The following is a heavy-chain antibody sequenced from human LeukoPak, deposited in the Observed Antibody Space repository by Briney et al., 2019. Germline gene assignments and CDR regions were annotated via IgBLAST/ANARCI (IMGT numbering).Heavy chain of an antibody. D-gene: IGHD6-6*01. J-gene: IGHJ4*02. V-gene: IGHV4-34*01. CDR1: GGSFSGYY. Sequence: SETLSLTCAVYGGSFSGYYWSWIRQPPGKGLEWIGEINHSGSTNYNPSLKSRVTISVDTSKNQFSLKLSSVTAADTAVYYCAGGNRGLRIAASDYWGQGTLVTVSS. CDR2: INHSGST. CDR3: AGGNRGLRIAASDY.